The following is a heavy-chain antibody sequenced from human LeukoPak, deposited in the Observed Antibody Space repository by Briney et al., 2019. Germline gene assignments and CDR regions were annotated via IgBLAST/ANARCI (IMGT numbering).Heavy chain of an antibody. D-gene: IGHD3-10*01. CDR2: ISSGSSTT. CDR3: ARLWFGGPFGS. Sequence: GSLRLSCAASGFVFSEYEMNWVRQAPGKGLEWISDISSGSSTTYYADSVKGRFTISRDNTKNSLYLQMNSLRAEDTAVYYCARLWFGGPFGSWGQGILVTVSS. J-gene: IGHJ4*02. V-gene: IGHV3-48*03. CDR1: GFVFSEYE.